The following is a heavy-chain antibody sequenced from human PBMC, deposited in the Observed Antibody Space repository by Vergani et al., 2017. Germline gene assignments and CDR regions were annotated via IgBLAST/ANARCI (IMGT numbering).Heavy chain of an antibody. V-gene: IGHV3-33*01. Sequence: QVQLVQSGEGVVQPGGSLRLSCVASGFTFNRYGMQWVRQAPGKGLEWVADVLFDGSNEYYADSVKGRFIVSRDNSNDALYLQMNSLRTDDTAVYYCARDLAYCHEGSCALWGQGSVVTVSS. D-gene: IGHD2-15*01. CDR1: GFTFNRYG. CDR3: ARDLAYCHEGSCAL. J-gene: IGHJ4*02. CDR2: VLFDGSNE.